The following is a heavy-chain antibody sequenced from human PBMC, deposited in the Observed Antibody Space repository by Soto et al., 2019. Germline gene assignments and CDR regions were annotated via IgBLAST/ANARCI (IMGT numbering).Heavy chain of an antibody. CDR1: GGSLSDYF. D-gene: IGHD2-21*01. CDR2: INHLGSI. Sequence: SETLSLTCVVSGGSLSDYFWSWIRQPPGMALEWIGEINHLGSINYNPSLKSRVTMSVDTSKNQFSLTLNSVTAADTATYYCARMRVVGEGAYYYMDVWGKGTTVTVSS. CDR3: ARMRVVGEGAYYYMDV. V-gene: IGHV4-34*01. J-gene: IGHJ6*03.